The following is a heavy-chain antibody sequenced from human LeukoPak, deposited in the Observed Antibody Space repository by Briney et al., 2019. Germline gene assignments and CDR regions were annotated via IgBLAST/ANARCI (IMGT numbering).Heavy chain of an antibody. J-gene: IGHJ4*02. Sequence: SETLSLTCTVSGVSISTYYWGWIRQPPGEGLEWIGSFYHSGSSDYNPSLKSRVTMSVDTSKNHFSLKLNSVTAADTAIYYCAKGGGEHRYDPYFDYWGQGALVTVSS. V-gene: IGHV4-59*01. CDR3: AKGGGEHRYDPYFDY. CDR1: GVSISTYY. D-gene: IGHD1-14*01. CDR2: FYHSGSS.